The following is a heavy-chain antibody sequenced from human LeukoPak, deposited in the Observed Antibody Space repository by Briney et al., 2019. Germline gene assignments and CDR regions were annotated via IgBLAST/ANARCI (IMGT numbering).Heavy chain of an antibody. V-gene: IGHV1-8*01. CDR1: GYTFTSYD. J-gene: IGHJ3*02. Sequence: GASVKVSCKASGYTFTSYDINWVRQATGQGLEWMGWMNPNSGNTGYAQKFQGRVTMTRNTSISTAYMELSSLRSEDTAVYYCATLTQTYDILTGPDAFDIWGRGTMVTVSS. CDR3: ATLTQTYDILTGPDAFDI. D-gene: IGHD3-9*01. CDR2: MNPNSGNT.